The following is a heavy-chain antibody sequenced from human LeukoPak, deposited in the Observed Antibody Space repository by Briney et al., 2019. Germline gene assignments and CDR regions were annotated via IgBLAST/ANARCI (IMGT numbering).Heavy chain of an antibody. V-gene: IGHV3-23*01. D-gene: IGHD3-3*01. CDR1: GFTFSSYA. CDR2: ISGSGGST. Sequence: PGGSLRLSCAASGFTFSSYAMSWVRQAPGKGLEWVSAISGSGGSTYYADSVKGRFTISRDNSKNTLYLQMNSLRAEDTAVYYCAKSKDYDFWSGYSNYFDYWGQGTLVTVSS. J-gene: IGHJ4*02. CDR3: AKSKDYDFWSGYSNYFDY.